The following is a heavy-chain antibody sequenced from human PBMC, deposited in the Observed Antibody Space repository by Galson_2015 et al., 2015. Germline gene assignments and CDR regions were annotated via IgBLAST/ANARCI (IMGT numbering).Heavy chain of an antibody. Sequence: SLRLSCAASGFTFSSYGMHWVRQAPGKGLEWVAVIWYDGSNKYYADSVKGRFTISRDNSKNTLYLQMNSLRAEDTAVYYCARGPYCSSTSCFGMSWFDPWGQGTTVTVSS. V-gene: IGHV3-33*01. CDR1: GFTFSSYG. CDR3: ARGPYCSSTSCFGMSWFDP. J-gene: IGHJ5*01. D-gene: IGHD2-2*01. CDR2: IWYDGSNK.